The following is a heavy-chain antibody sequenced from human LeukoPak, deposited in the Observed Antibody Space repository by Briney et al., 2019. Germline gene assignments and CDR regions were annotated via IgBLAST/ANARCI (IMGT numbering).Heavy chain of an antibody. Sequence: KSGGSLRLSCAASGFTFSSYSMNWVRQAPGKGLEWVSSISSSSSYIYYADSVKGRFTISRDNAKNSLYLQMNSLRAEDTAVYYCARDESGWSPFDYWGQGTLVTVSS. CDR2: ISSSSSYI. D-gene: IGHD6-19*01. CDR1: GFTFSSYS. J-gene: IGHJ4*02. CDR3: ARDESGWSPFDY. V-gene: IGHV3-21*01.